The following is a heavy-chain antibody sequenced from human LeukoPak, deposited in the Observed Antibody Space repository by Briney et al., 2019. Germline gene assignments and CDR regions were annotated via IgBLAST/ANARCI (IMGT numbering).Heavy chain of an antibody. CDR1: GYTFTGYY. CDR3: ARGDWKTRGLDY. CDR2: INPNSGGT. V-gene: IGHV1-2*04. D-gene: IGHD1-1*01. J-gene: IGHJ4*02. Sequence: RASVKVSCKASGYTFTGYYMHWVRQAPGQGLEWMGWINPNSGGTNYAQKFQGWVTMTRDTSISTAYMELSRLRSDDTAVYYCARGDWKTRGLDYWGQGTLVTVSS.